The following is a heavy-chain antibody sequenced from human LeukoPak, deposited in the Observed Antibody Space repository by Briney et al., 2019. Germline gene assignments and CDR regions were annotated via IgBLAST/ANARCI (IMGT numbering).Heavy chain of an antibody. Sequence: GGSLRLSCAASGFTVSSNYMSWVRQAPGKGLEWVAYIWYDGSNKHYPDSVKGRFTISRDNSKNTVVLQMDSLRAEDTAVYYCAKDGDRQFDLDVWGQGTTVTVSS. CDR1: GFTVSSNY. CDR2: IWYDGSNK. CDR3: AKDGDRQFDLDV. J-gene: IGHJ6*02. V-gene: IGHV3-30*02. D-gene: IGHD3-10*01.